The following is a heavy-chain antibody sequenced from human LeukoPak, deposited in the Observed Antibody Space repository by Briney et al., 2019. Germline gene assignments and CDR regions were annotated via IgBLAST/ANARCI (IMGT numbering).Heavy chain of an antibody. J-gene: IGHJ4*02. D-gene: IGHD5-12*01. CDR3: AREGEIGYDLSDY. CDR2: INPSGGST. CDR1: GYTFTGYY. Sequence: ASVKVSCKGSGYTFTGYYMHWVRQAPGQGLEWMGIINPSGGSTSYAQKFQGRVTVTRDTSTSTVYMELSSLRSEDTAMYYCAREGEIGYDLSDYWGQGTLVTVSS. V-gene: IGHV1-46*01.